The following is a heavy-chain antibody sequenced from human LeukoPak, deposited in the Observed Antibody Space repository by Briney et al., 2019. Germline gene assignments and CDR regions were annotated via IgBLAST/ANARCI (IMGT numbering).Heavy chain of an antibody. D-gene: IGHD3-22*01. J-gene: IGHJ2*01. CDR1: GFTFSSYW. V-gene: IGHV3-74*01. CDR2: INSDGSST. CDR3: AREALWSDSSGYWYFDL. Sequence: GGSLRLSCAASGFTFSSYWMHWVRQAPGKGLVWVSRINSDGSSTSYADSVKGRFTISRDNAKNTLYLQMNSLRAEDTAVYYCAREALWSDSSGYWYFDLWGRGTLVTVSS.